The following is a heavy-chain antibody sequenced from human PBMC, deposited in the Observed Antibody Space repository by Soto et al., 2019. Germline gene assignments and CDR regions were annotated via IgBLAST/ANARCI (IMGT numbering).Heavy chain of an antibody. J-gene: IGHJ4*02. D-gene: IGHD2-2*02. Sequence: GGSLRLSCAASGFTFSTYGMHWVRQTPGKGLEWVAVISYDGTNTYYSDSVKGRFTISRDNFKDTLTLQMNSLRADDTAVYYCAKPLVGYTEGFDYWGQGTLVTVSS. CDR2: ISYDGTNT. CDR3: AKPLVGYTEGFDY. V-gene: IGHV3-30*18. CDR1: GFTFSTYG.